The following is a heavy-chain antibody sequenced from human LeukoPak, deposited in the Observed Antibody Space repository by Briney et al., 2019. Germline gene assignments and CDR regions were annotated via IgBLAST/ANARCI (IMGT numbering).Heavy chain of an antibody. Sequence: GGSLRLSCAASGFTVSSNYMSWVRQAPGKGLEWVSGIYSGGSIYYADSVKGRFTISRDNSRNTLYLQMNSLRAEDTAVYYCAGTAHLTGGRFDPWGQGTLVTVSS. J-gene: IGHJ5*02. CDR1: GFTVSSNY. V-gene: IGHV3-66*01. D-gene: IGHD3-9*01. CDR2: IYSGGSI. CDR3: AGTAHLTGGRFDP.